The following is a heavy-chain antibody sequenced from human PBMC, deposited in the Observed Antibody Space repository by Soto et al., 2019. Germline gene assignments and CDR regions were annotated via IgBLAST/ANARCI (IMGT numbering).Heavy chain of an antibody. Sequence: GFLGRSCELAGLCVSSNYMSWVRHAPGKGLEWVSVIYSGGSTYYADSVKGRFTISRDNSKNTLYLQMNSLTAEDTAVYYCARDDVAVAGYYYYGMEVWGQGTTVTVSS. V-gene: IGHV3-53*01. CDR1: GLCVSSNY. CDR3: ARDDVAVAGYYYYGMEV. J-gene: IGHJ6*02. D-gene: IGHD6-19*01. CDR2: IYSGGST.